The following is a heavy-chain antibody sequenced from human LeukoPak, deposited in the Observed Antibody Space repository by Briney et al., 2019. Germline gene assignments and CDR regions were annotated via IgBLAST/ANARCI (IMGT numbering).Heavy chain of an antibody. J-gene: IGHJ4*02. D-gene: IGHD5-18*01. CDR3: AKDTRGYSYGYSPDY. V-gene: IGHV3-30*02. CDR2: IRYDESNK. Sequence: GRSLRLSCAASGFTFSSYGMHWVRQAEGKGLEWGAFIRYDESNKYYTESVKGRFTISRDNSKNTLYLQMNSLRAEDTAVYYCAKDTRGYSYGYSPDYWGQGTLVTVSS. CDR1: GFTFSSYG.